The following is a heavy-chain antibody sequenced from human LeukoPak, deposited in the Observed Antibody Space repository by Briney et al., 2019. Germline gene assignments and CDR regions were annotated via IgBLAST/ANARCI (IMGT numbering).Heavy chain of an antibody. Sequence: PGGSLRLSCAASGFTFSSYSMNWVRQAPGKGLEWVSSISSSSSYIYYADSVKGRFTISRDNAKNSLYLQMNSLRAEDTAVYYCAREAQGAYQLLLTTTLEYYYYMDVWGKGTTVTVSS. D-gene: IGHD2-2*01. V-gene: IGHV3-21*01. CDR1: GFTFSSYS. CDR3: AREAQGAYQLLLTTTLEYYYYMDV. J-gene: IGHJ6*03. CDR2: ISSSSSYI.